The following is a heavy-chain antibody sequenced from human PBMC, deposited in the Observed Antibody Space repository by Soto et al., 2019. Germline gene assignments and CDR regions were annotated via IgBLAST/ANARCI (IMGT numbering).Heavy chain of an antibody. Sequence: SETLSLTCTVSGGSISSYYWSWIRQPPGKGLEWIGYIYYSGSTNYNPSLKSRVTISVYTSKNQFSLKLRSVTAADTAVYYCARVLSDAALVTGLFNYGLDFWGQATTVTVSS. D-gene: IGHD1-20*01. J-gene: IGHJ6*02. CDR2: IYYSGST. CDR1: GGSISSYY. V-gene: IGHV4-59*08. CDR3: ARVLSDAALVTGLFNYGLDF.